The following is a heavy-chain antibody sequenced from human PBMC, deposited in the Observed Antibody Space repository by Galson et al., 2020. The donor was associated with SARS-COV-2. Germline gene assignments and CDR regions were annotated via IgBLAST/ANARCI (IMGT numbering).Heavy chain of an antibody. D-gene: IGHD5-18*01. CDR1: GGSILSGGYY. CDR3: ARAVDTAMGYYFDY. J-gene: IGHJ4*02. CDR2: IHNTGSS. Sequence: SQTLSLTCTVSGGSILSGGYYWSWIRQRPGTGLEWIGYIHNTGSSYYNSSLKSRVTMSVDTSKDQFSLKLSSVTAADTAVYYCARAVDTAMGYYFDYWGQGTLVTVSS. V-gene: IGHV4-31*03.